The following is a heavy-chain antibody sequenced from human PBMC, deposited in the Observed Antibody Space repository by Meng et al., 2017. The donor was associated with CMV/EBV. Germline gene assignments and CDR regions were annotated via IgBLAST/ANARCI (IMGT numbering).Heavy chain of an antibody. CDR1: GGSISSYY. D-gene: IGHD1-1*01. CDR3: ASGPNWNYFDY. CDR2: IYYSRST. V-gene: IGHV4-59*01. Sequence: GPLRLSCTVSGGSISSYYWSWIRQPPGKGLEWIGYIYYSRSTNYNPSLKSRVTISVDTSKNQFSLKLSSVTAADTAVYYCASGPNWNYFDYWGQGTLVTVSS. J-gene: IGHJ4*02.